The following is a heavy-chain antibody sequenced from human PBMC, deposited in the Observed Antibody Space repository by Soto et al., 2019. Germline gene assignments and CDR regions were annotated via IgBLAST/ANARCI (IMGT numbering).Heavy chain of an antibody. V-gene: IGHV2-5*02. CDR2: IYWDDDK. J-gene: IGHJ6*02. Sequence: SGPTLVNPTQTLTLICTFSAFSLSTGGVGVGWIRQPPGKALEWLALIYWDDDKRYSPSLRSRLTITKDTSKNQVVITMTNMDPVDTATYYCIQSRCGGDCLQSYASYYYYGMDVWGQGTTVTVS. CDR3: IQSRCGGDCLQSYASYYYYGMDV. CDR1: AFSLSTGGVG. D-gene: IGHD2-21*02.